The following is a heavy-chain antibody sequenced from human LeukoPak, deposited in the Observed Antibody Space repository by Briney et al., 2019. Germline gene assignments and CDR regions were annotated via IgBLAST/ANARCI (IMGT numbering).Heavy chain of an antibody. CDR3: ARRSSIAAPLFDY. J-gene: IGHJ4*02. D-gene: IGHD6-6*01. CDR2: IYPGDSDT. CDR1: GYSFTTYW. Sequence: GESLKISCKGSGYSFTTYWIGWVRQMPGKGLEWMGIIYPGDSDTRYSPSFQGQVTISADKSISTAYLQWSSLEASDTAMYYCARRSSIAAPLFDYWGQGTLVTVSS. V-gene: IGHV5-51*01.